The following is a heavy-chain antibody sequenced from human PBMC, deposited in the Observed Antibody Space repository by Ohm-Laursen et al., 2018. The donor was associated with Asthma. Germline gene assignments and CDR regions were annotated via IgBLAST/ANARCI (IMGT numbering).Heavy chain of an antibody. D-gene: IGHD3-3*01. Sequence: SLRLSCTASGFTFSSSYMVWVRQVPGKGLECISYITPSSSPIHYSDSVKGRFTISRENAKNSLYLQMNSLRAEDTAVYYCARVGPGVAIDYWGQGTLVTVSS. J-gene: IGHJ4*02. CDR2: ITPSSSPI. V-gene: IGHV3-48*01. CDR1: GFTFSSSY. CDR3: ARVGPGVAIDY.